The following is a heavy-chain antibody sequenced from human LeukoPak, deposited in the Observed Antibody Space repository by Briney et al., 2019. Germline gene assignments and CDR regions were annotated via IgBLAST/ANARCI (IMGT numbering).Heavy chain of an antibody. J-gene: IGHJ3*02. CDR1: GGTFSSYA. D-gene: IGHD4-23*01. Sequence: GASVKVSCKASGGTFSSYAISWVRQAPGQGLEWMGGIIPIFGTANYAQKFQGRVTITADESTSTAYMELSSLRSEDTAVYYCARDYDYGGNSVPHDAFDIWGQGTMVTVSS. V-gene: IGHV1-69*13. CDR2: IIPIFGTA. CDR3: ARDYDYGGNSVPHDAFDI.